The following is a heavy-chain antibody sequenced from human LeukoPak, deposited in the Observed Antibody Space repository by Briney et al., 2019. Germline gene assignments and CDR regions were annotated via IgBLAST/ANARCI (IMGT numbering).Heavy chain of an antibody. CDR1: GGSISSYY. Sequence: PSETLSLTCTVSGGSISSYYWSWIRQPPGKGLEWIGYIYYSGSTNYNPSLKSRVTISVDTSKNQFSLKLSSVTAADTAVYYCARDSGGKWYSSSYYGMDVWGQGTTVTVSS. D-gene: IGHD6-13*01. J-gene: IGHJ6*02. CDR2: IYYSGST. CDR3: ARDSGGKWYSSSYYGMDV. V-gene: IGHV4-59*01.